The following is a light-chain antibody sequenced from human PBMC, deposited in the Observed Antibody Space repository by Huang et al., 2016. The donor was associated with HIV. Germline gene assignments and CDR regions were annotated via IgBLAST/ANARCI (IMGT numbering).Light chain of an antibody. CDR1: QSVSSNY. J-gene: IGKJ1*01. Sequence: EIVLTQSPGTLSLSPGERATLPCRASQSVSSNYIAWYQQKPGQAPRLLIYGASSRATGIPDNFSGSGSGTDFTLTISRLEPKDFAVYYCQQYGTSPWTFGQGTRVEIK. CDR3: QQYGTSPWT. CDR2: GAS. V-gene: IGKV3-20*01.